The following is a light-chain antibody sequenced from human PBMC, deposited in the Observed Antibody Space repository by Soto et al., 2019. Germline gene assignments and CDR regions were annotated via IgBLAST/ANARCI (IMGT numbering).Light chain of an antibody. Sequence: QSALTQPPSASGSPGQSVTISCTGTSSDVGGYNYVSWYQQHPGKGPKLMIYEVTKRPSGVPDRFSGSKSGSTASLTVSRLQAEDEAHYYCSAYGGSNNFVVFGGGTKPTVL. CDR1: SSDVGGYNY. V-gene: IGLV2-8*01. CDR3: SAYGGSNNFVV. CDR2: EVT. J-gene: IGLJ2*01.